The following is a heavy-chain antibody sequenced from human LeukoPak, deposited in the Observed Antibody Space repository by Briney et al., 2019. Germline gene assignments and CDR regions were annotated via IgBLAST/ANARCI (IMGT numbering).Heavy chain of an antibody. CDR3: ASGYSYGLIFFSY. CDR2: IKQDGSEK. Sequence: PGGSLRLSCAASGFTFSTYAMNWVRQAPGKGLEWVANIKQDGSEKYYVDSVKGRFTISRDNAKNSLYLQMNSLRAEDTAVYYCASGYSYGLIFFSYWGQGTLVTVPS. V-gene: IGHV3-7*01. D-gene: IGHD5-18*01. J-gene: IGHJ4*02. CDR1: GFTFSTYA.